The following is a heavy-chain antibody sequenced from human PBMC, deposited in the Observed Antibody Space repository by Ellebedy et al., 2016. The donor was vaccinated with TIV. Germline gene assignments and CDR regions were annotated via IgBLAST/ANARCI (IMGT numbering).Heavy chain of an antibody. V-gene: IGHV3-23*01. CDR3: ATYRGYFTFDY. Sequence: GESLKISCAASGFTFSGYAMSWVRQAPGKGLEWVSGLNAGGCKTYYADSGKGRFNISRDNSKNTLYLQMNSLRADDTAVYYCATYRGYFTFDYWGQGSLITVSS. CDR2: LNAGGCKT. CDR1: GFTFSGYA. D-gene: IGHD3-9*01. J-gene: IGHJ4*02.